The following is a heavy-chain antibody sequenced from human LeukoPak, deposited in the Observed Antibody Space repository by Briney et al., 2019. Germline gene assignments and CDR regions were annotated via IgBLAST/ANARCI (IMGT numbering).Heavy chain of an antibody. CDR1: GFTFSRHG. Sequence: PGGSLRLSCAPSGFTFSRHGMHWVRQAPGKGLEWVAIISNDGSRKYYAHSVEGRFTISRDNAKNSLYLQMNSLRVEDTAVYYCARIMTTVTTVEYWGQGTLVTVSS. J-gene: IGHJ4*02. CDR3: ARIMTTVTTVEY. V-gene: IGHV3-30*03. CDR2: ISNDGSRK. D-gene: IGHD4-17*01.